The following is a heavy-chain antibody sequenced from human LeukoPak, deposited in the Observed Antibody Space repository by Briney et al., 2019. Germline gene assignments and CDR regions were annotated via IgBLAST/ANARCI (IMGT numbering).Heavy chain of an antibody. Sequence: PSQTLSLTCTVSGGSISSGDYYWSWIRQPPGKGLEWIGYIYFSGSTYYNPSLKSRVTISVDTSKNQFSLKLSSVTAADTAVYYCARGLAPYYYDSSGPRSVWFDPWGQGTLVTVSS. CDR3: ARGLAPYYYDSSGPRSVWFDP. D-gene: IGHD3-22*01. CDR1: GGSISSGDYY. CDR2: IYFSGST. J-gene: IGHJ5*02. V-gene: IGHV4-30-4*08.